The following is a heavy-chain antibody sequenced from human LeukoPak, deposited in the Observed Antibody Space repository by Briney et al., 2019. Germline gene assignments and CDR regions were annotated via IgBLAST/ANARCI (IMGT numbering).Heavy chain of an antibody. CDR1: GDSVSSNSVA. J-gene: IGHJ3*02. CDR2: TFYRSKWYN. CDR3: ARGKYSAFDT. D-gene: IGHD2/OR15-2a*01. Sequence: SQTLSLTCAISGDSVSSNSVAWNWIRQSPSRGLEWLGRTFYRSKWYNDYAVSVKSRITIIPDTSKNQFSLQLSSVTREDTAVYYCARGKYSAFDTWGQGTMVTVSS. V-gene: IGHV6-1*01.